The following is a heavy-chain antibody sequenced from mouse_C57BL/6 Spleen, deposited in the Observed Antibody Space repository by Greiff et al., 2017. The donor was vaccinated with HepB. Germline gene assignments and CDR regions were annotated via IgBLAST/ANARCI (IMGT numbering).Heavy chain of an antibody. V-gene: IGHV3-6*01. J-gene: IGHJ2*01. CDR1: GYSITSGYY. CDR2: ISYDGSN. CDR3: AGGWGFDY. Sequence: EVQLVESGPGLVKPSQSLSLTCSVTGYSITSGYYWNWIRQFPGNKLEWMGYISYDGSNNYNPSLKNRISITRDTSKNQFFLKLNSVTTEDTATYYCAGGWGFDYWGQGTTLTVSS.